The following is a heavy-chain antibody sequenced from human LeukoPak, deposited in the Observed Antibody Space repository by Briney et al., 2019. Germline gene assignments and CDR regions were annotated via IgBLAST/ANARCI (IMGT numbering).Heavy chain of an antibody. CDR3: ASASTGGGYFDY. D-gene: IGHD3-16*01. Sequence: SVKVSCKASGGTFSSYAISWVRQAPGQGLEWMGRIIPILGIANYAQKFQGRVTITADKSTSTAYMELSSLRSEDTAVYYCASASTGGGYFDYWGQGTLVTVSS. J-gene: IGHJ4*02. V-gene: IGHV1-69*04. CDR1: GGTFSSYA. CDR2: IIPILGIA.